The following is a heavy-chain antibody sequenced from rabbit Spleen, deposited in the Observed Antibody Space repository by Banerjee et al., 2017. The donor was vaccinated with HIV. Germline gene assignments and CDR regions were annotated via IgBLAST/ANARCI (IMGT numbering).Heavy chain of an antibody. D-gene: IGHD2-1*01. CDR2: IGAGNSGSI. Sequence: QSLEESGGDLVKPGASLTLTCKASGIDFSSGYYMCGVRQAPGKGLEWNACIGAGNSGSIYYASWAKGRFTISITSSTTVTLQMTSLTAADTATYFCARYSDNTIYSLWGPGTLVTVS. V-gene: IGHV1S40*01. J-gene: IGHJ4*01. CDR1: GIDFSSGYY. CDR3: ARYSDNTIYSL.